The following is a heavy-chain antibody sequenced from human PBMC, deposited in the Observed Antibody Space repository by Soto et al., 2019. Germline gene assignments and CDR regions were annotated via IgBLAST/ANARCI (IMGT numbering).Heavy chain of an antibody. CDR3: ARVLVFGLSDY. CDR1: GYTFTSYA. CDR2: INAGNGNT. D-gene: IGHD6-6*01. J-gene: IGHJ4*02. Sequence: QVQLVQSGAEVKKPGASVKVSCKASGYTFTSYAIHWVRQAPGQRLEWMGWINAGNGNTKYSQKFQGRVTITRDTSASTAYMELSSLRSEDTAVYYCARVLVFGLSDYWGQGTLVTVSS. V-gene: IGHV1-3*01.